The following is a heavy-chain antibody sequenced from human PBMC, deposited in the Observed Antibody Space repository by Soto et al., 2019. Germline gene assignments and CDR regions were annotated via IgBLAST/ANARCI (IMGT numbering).Heavy chain of an antibody. CDR3: ARHAEFWLPAAMDY. Sequence: GGPLRLSWAASGFTFSSYWMSWVRQAPGKGLEWVANIKQDESEKNYVDSVKGRFTISRDNAENSLYLQMNSLRVEDTAVYFCARHAEFWLPAAMDYWGQGTLVTVSS. D-gene: IGHD2-2*01. J-gene: IGHJ4*02. CDR2: IKQDESEK. CDR1: GFTFSSYW. V-gene: IGHV3-7*04.